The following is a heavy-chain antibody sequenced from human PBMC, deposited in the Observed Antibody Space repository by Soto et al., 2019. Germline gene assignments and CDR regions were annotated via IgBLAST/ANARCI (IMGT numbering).Heavy chain of an antibody. CDR1: GFTFSYYP. CDR3: ARVPGDIVAILYICRLDGREPLPDVDV. CDR2: ISCDGSNK. V-gene: IGHV3-30*04. D-gene: IGHD5-12*01. Sequence: QMQLVESGGGAVQPGRSLRLSCAASGFTFSYYPMHWVRQAPGKGLEWVAVISCDGSNKYYADSVKGRFTISRDNSKNKLYLQLYRLRAEDTAVYSCARVPGDIVAILYICRLDGREPLPDVDVWGQGTTVTVSS. J-gene: IGHJ6*02.